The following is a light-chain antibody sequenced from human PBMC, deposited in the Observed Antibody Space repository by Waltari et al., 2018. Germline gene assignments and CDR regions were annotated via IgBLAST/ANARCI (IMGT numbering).Light chain of an antibody. CDR2: GAS. Sequence: EIVLTQSPGTLSLSPGERATLSCRASQSVSSSYLAWYQQKPGQPPSLLIYGASSRATGIPDRFSGSGSGTDFTLTISRLEPEDFAVYYCQQYGSSPPYTFGQGTKLEIK. J-gene: IGKJ2*01. CDR3: QQYGSSPPYT. V-gene: IGKV3-20*01. CDR1: QSVSSSY.